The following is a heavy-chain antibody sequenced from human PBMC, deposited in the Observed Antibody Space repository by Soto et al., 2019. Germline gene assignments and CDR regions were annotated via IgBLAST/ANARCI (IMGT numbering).Heavy chain of an antibody. Sequence: EVQLVESGGGLVQPGGSLKLSCAASGFTFSGSAMHWVRQASGKGLEWVGRIRSKANSYATAYAASVKGRFTISRDDSMNTAYLQMNSLKTEDTAMYYCTADTAMTNYGMDVWGQGTTVTVSS. CDR1: GFTFSGSA. J-gene: IGHJ6*02. CDR3: TADTAMTNYGMDV. V-gene: IGHV3-73*02. D-gene: IGHD5-18*01. CDR2: IRSKANSYAT.